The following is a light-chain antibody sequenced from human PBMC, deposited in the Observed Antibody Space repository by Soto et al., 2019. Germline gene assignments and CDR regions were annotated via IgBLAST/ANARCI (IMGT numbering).Light chain of an antibody. J-gene: IGKJ4*01. V-gene: IGKV1-39*01. CDR2: AAS. CDR3: QQYANSPLLT. Sequence: DIQMTQSPSTLSASVGDRVTITCRASQSIGNYLNWYQQKPGKAPNLLIYAASTLQGGVPSRFSGSGSGTDFTISISRLEPEDFAVYYCQQYANSPLLTFGGGTKVDI. CDR1: QSIGNY.